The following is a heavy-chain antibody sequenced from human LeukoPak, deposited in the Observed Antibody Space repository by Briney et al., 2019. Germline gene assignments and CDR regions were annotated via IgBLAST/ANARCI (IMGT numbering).Heavy chain of an antibody. CDR3: ARGSDRIDY. CDR1: GFTFSSCS. V-gene: IGHV3-21*01. Sequence: PGGSLRLSCAASGFTFSSCSMTWVRQAPGKGLEWVSSISSSSSYIYYADSVKGRFTISRDNAKNSLYLQMNSLRAEDTAVYYCARGSDRIDYWGQGTLVTVSS. D-gene: IGHD2-15*01. CDR2: ISSSSSYI. J-gene: IGHJ4*02.